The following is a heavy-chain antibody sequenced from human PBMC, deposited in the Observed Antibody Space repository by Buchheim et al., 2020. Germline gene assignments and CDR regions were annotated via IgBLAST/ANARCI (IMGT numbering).Heavy chain of an antibody. Sequence: VQLLESGGGLVQPGGSLRLSCAASGFTFSSYAMSWVRQAPGKGLEWVAVISYDGSNKYYADSVKGRFTISRDNSKNTLYLQMNSLRAEDTAVYYCAKSDGIAAALDYWGQGTL. V-gene: IGHV3-30*18. D-gene: IGHD6-13*01. J-gene: IGHJ4*02. CDR1: GFTFSSYA. CDR3: AKSDGIAAALDY. CDR2: ISYDGSNK.